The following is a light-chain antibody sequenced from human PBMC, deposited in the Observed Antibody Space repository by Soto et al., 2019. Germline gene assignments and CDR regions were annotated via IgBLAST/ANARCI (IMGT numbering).Light chain of an antibody. CDR1: SNDIGYYNY. CDR3: SSYTTTSSVV. CDR2: EVR. Sequence: QSVLTQPASVSGSPGQSITISCTGTSNDIGYYNYVSWYQQHPAKAPKLMIYEVRNRPSGISNRFSGSKSGNTASLTISGLQAEDEADYYCSSYTTTSSVVFGGGTQLTVL. V-gene: IGLV2-14*01. J-gene: IGLJ7*01.